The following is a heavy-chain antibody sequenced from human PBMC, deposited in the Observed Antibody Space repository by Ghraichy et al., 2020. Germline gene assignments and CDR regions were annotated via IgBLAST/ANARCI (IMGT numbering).Heavy chain of an antibody. Sequence: SETLSLTCTVSGGSISSSSYYWGWIHQPPGKGLEWIGSIYYSGSTYYNPSLKSRVTISVDTSKNQFSLKLSSVTAADTAVYYCASFETYYDILTGYDALDYFDYWGQGTLVTVSS. V-gene: IGHV4-39*01. J-gene: IGHJ4*02. CDR2: IYYSGST. CDR1: GGSISSSSYY. D-gene: IGHD3-9*01. CDR3: ASFETYYDILTGYDALDYFDY.